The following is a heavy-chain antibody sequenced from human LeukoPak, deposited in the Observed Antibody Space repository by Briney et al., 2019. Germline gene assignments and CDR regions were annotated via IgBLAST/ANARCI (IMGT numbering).Heavy chain of an antibody. D-gene: IGHD6-19*01. CDR2: ISFDGNDK. V-gene: IGHV3-30-3*01. J-gene: IGHJ6*02. CDR1: GFTFSSYA. CDR3: ARGMAVVGSRYYYHGVDV. Sequence: GGSLRLSCAASGFTFSSYAMHWVRQAPGKGLDWVARISFDGNDKFYADSVKGRFTISRDNSRNTLYLQMNSLRADDTGAYYCARGMAVVGSRYYYHGVDVWGRGTTVTVSS.